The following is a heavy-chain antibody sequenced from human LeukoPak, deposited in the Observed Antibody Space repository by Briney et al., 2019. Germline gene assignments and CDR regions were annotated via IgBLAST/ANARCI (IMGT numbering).Heavy chain of an antibody. Sequence: GGSLRLSCAASGFTFRNYWMGWVRQAPGKGLEWVANTKPDGSAEYYADSVRGRFTTSRDNANNLLYLQMNRLRAEDTAVYYCAREMGYYYYGMDVWGQGTTVTVSS. J-gene: IGHJ6*01. D-gene: IGHD2-8*01. V-gene: IGHV3-7*01. CDR1: GFTFRNYW. CDR2: TKPDGSAE. CDR3: AREMGYYYYGMDV.